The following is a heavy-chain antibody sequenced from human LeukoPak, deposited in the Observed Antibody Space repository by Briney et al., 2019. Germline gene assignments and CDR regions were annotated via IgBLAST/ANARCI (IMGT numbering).Heavy chain of an antibody. D-gene: IGHD4-17*01. Sequence: GGSLRLSCAGSGFTFSVYGINWVRQAPGKGLEWVSAISSSSNYIYYADSVKGRFTISRDNAKNSLYLQMNSLRAEDTAVYYLARSADDGDYVNSADAFDIWGEETRVTVPS. V-gene: IGHV3-21*01. J-gene: IGHJ3*02. CDR2: ISSSSNYI. CDR3: ARSADDGDYVNSADAFDI. CDR1: GFTFSVYG.